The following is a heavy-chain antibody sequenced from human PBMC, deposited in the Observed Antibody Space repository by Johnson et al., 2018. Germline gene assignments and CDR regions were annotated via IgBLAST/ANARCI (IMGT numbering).Heavy chain of an antibody. D-gene: IGHD2-21*02. CDR2: ISWNSGSI. CDR1: GFTFDDYA. CDR3: AKVHCGGDCYRISGYFDY. J-gene: IGHJ4*02. Sequence: EVQLLESGGGLVQPGRSLRLSCAASGFTFDDYAMHWVRQAPGKGLEWVSGISWNSGSIGYADSVKGRFTISRDKAKNSLYLQMNSLRAEDTALYYCAKVHCGGDCYRISGYFDYWGQGTLVTGSS. V-gene: IGHV3-9*01.